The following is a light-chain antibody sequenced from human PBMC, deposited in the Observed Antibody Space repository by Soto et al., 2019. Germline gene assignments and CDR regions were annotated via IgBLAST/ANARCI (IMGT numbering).Light chain of an antibody. V-gene: IGKV1-9*01. CDR1: QDIRTY. J-gene: IGKJ1*01. CDR3: QQLDSDPPWM. CDR2: LAS. Sequence: IHLTQSPSSLSASVGDRVTITCRASQDIRTYLAWYQQSPGRAPKLLIYLASNLHTGVPSRFSGRGSGTEFTLTISGLQPEDFATYYCQQLDSDPPWMFGQGTRVEIK.